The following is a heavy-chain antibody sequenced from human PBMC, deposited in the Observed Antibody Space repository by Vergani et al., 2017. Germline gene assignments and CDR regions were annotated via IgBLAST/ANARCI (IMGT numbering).Heavy chain of an antibody. Sequence: QVQLQQWGAGLLKPSETLSLTCAVYGGSFSGYYWSWIRQPPGKGLEWIGEINHSGSTNYNPSPKSRVTISVDTSKNQFSLKLSSVTAADTAVYYCARRPYYYDSSGYSKYYYYGMDVWGQGTTVTVSS. V-gene: IGHV4-34*01. J-gene: IGHJ6*02. CDR2: INHSGST. CDR1: GGSFSGYY. D-gene: IGHD3-22*01. CDR3: ARRPYYYDSSGYSKYYYYGMDV.